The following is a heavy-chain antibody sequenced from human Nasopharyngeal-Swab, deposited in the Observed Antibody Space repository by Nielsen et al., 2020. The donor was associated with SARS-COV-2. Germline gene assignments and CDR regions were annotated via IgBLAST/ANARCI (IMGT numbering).Heavy chain of an antibody. Sequence: GGSLSLSCAASGFTFSSYWMSWVRQAPGKRLEWVAHIKQGGTQQYYVDSVKGRFTISRDNAKNSLYLQMNSLRADDTAVYYCTRYCSTTSCPRGFDYWGQGTLVTVSS. CDR1: GFTFSSYW. CDR3: TRYCSTTSCPRGFDY. D-gene: IGHD2-2*01. CDR2: IKQGGTQQ. V-gene: IGHV3-7*01. J-gene: IGHJ4*02.